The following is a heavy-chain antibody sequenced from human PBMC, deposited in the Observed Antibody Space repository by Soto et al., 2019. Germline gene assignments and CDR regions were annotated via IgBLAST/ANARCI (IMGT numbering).Heavy chain of an antibody. CDR3: AKEPTSRGAAPYYLEW. D-gene: IGHD3-3*01. CDR1: VFKFDEYV. CDR2: INWNSLGM. V-gene: IGHV3-9*01. J-gene: IGHJ4*02. Sequence: GGSLRLSCAASVFKFDEYVMHWVRQAPGKGLEWVAGINWNSLGMDYADSVKGRFSISRDNAKNSLYLQMSSLRAGDTAFYFCAKEPTSRGAAPYYLEWWVQG.